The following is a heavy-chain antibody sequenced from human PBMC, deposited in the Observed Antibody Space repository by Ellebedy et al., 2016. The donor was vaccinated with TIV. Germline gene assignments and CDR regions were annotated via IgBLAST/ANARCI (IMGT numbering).Heavy chain of an antibody. CDR1: GASISNSGYY. Sequence: SETLSLTCNVSGASISNSGYYWGWIRQPPEKGLEWIGIIYYSGSTYYNPSLKSRITMSVDSSTNQLFLDLSSVTAADTAVYYCARRTDSGSYYDYFNNWGQGTLVTVSS. J-gene: IGHJ4*02. CDR2: IYYSGST. CDR3: ARRTDSGSYYDYFNN. V-gene: IGHV4-39*01. D-gene: IGHD1-26*01.